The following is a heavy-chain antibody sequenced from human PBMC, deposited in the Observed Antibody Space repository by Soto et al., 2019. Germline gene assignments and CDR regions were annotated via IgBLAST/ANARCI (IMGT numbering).Heavy chain of an antibody. J-gene: IGHJ6*02. Sequence: QVQLVQSGAEVQKPGSSVKVSCKASGGTFSSYAISWVRQAPGQGLEWMGGIIPIFGTANYAQKFQGRVTITADESTSTAYMELSSLRSEDTAVYYCARGLRYFDWLLLNYYYYYGMDVWGQGTTVTVSS. V-gene: IGHV1-69*01. D-gene: IGHD3-9*01. CDR3: ARGLRYFDWLLLNYYYYYGMDV. CDR2: IIPIFGTA. CDR1: GGTFSSYA.